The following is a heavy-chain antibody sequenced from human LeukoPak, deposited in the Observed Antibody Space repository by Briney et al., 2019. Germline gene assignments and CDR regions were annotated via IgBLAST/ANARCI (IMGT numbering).Heavy chain of an antibody. CDR3: ARSYTTSSVHYFHH. D-gene: IGHD6-6*01. J-gene: IGHJ1*01. CDR2: ISGSGANT. Sequence: GGSLRLSCAASGFTFSSYALSWVRQAPGKGLEWVSVISGSGANTYYADSVKGRFTVSRDNSKNTLYLQMNSLRAEDAAEYFCARSYTTSSVHYFHHWGQGTLVTVSS. CDR1: GFTFSSYA. V-gene: IGHV3-23*01.